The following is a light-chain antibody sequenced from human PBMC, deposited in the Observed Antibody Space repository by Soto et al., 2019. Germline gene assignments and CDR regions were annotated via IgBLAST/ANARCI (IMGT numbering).Light chain of an antibody. CDR1: SSNIWAGYD. Sequence: QSVLTHPPSVSGAPGQRVTISCTGSSSNIWAGYDVHWYQQLPGTAPKLLIYGNSNRPSGVPDRFSGSKSGTSAPLAITGLQAEDEVAYCCPSYDSSVNVLGNGTKLT. J-gene: IGLJ1*01. V-gene: IGLV1-40*01. CDR3: PSYDSSVNV. CDR2: GNS.